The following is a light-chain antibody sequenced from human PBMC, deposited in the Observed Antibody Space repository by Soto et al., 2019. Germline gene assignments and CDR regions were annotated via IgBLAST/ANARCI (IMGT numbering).Light chain of an antibody. CDR3: SSYTSSSTYV. J-gene: IGLJ1*01. CDR1: SSDVGGYNF. Sequence: QSVLTQPPSASGSPGQSVTISCTGTSSDVGGYNFVSWYQQHPGKAPKLMVYDVSNRPSGVSNRLSGSKSGNTASLTISGLQAEDEADYYCSSYTSSSTYVFGTGTKVTVL. CDR2: DVS. V-gene: IGLV2-14*03.